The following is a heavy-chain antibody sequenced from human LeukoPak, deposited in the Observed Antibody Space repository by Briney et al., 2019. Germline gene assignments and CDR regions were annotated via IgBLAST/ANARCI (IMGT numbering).Heavy chain of an antibody. D-gene: IGHD3-10*01. CDR3: ARAPGLMVRGVPPPSSMDV. Sequence: ASVKVSCKASGYTFTSYSISWVRQAPGQGLEWMGWISAYNGNTNYAQKLQGRVTMTTDTSTSTAYMELRSLRSDDTAVYYCARAPGLMVRGVPPPSSMDVWGQGTTVTVSS. V-gene: IGHV1-18*01. J-gene: IGHJ6*02. CDR2: ISAYNGNT. CDR1: GYTFTSYS.